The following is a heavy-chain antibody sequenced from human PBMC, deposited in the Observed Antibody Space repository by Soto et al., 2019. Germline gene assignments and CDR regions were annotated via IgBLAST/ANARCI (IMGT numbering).Heavy chain of an antibody. CDR1: RFTFSTYA. J-gene: IGHJ3*02. CDR2: ISGGGGDT. Sequence: PGGSLRLSCAASRFTFSTYAMSWVRQAPGKGLEWVSGISGGGGDTSYADSVRGRFTCSRDNSKNTLYLQMNSLRAEDTALYYCAKSLFGGPDIWGQRTMVTVSS. D-gene: IGHD2-15*01. CDR3: AKSLFGGPDI. V-gene: IGHV3-23*01.